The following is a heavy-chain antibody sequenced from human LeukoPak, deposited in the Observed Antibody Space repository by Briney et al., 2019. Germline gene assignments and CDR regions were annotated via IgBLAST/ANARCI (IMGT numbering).Heavy chain of an antibody. Sequence: GALRLSRAASGFSFSTYWMAWVRQAPGKGLEWVANINPGAGEKYQVDSVKGRFTISSDDAKTSLYLQMDNLRVEDTAVYSCARWGLAYTIDFWGQGTLVTVSS. J-gene: IGHJ4*02. CDR1: GFSFSTYW. V-gene: IGHV3-7*01. D-gene: IGHD2-21*01. CDR2: INPGAGEK. CDR3: ARWGLAYTIDF.